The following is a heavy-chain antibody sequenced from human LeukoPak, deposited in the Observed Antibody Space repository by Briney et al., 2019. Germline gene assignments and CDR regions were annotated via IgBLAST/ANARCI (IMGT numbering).Heavy chain of an antibody. Sequence: GGSLRLSCAASGLTFSNYSMNWVRQAPGKGLEWVSSIGSSGSYIYYADSVKGRFTISRDNAKNSLYLQMNSLRGEDTAVYYCARGGRRFWGQGTLVTVSS. CDR1: GLTFSNYS. CDR3: ARGGRRF. D-gene: IGHD3-16*01. CDR2: IGSSGSYI. V-gene: IGHV3-21*06. J-gene: IGHJ4*02.